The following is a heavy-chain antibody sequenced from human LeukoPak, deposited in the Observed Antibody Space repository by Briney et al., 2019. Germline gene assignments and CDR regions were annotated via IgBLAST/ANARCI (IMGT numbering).Heavy chain of an antibody. CDR1: GGSISSYY. CDR2: IYYSGST. J-gene: IGHJ4*02. V-gene: IGHV4-59*12. D-gene: IGHD3-10*01. Sequence: SETLSLTCTVSGGSISSYYWSWIRQPPGKGLEWIGYIYYSGSTNYNPSLKSRVTISVDTSKNQFSLKLSSVTAADTAVYYCARGSFDYGSGSYYNLIDYWGQGTLVTVSS. CDR3: ARGSFDYGSGSYYNLIDY.